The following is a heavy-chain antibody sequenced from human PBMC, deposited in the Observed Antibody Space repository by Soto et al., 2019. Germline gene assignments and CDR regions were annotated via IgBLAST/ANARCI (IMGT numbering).Heavy chain of an antibody. D-gene: IGHD2-21*02. Sequence: ASVKVSCKASGGTFSSYAISWVRQAPGQGLEWMGGIIPIFGTANYAQKFQGRVTITADESTSTAYMELSSLRSEDTAVYYCARVRVDTYCGGDCYPNDAFDIWGQGTMVTVSS. V-gene: IGHV1-69*13. CDR2: IIPIFGTA. J-gene: IGHJ3*02. CDR3: ARVRVDTYCGGDCYPNDAFDI. CDR1: GGTFSSYA.